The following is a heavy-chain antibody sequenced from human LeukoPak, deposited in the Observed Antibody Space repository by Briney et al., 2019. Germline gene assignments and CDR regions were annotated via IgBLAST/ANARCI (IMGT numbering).Heavy chain of an antibody. V-gene: IGHV3-53*01. CDR1: GFTVSSNY. D-gene: IGHD3-10*01. Sequence: GGSLRLSCAASGFTVSSNYMSWVGQDPGKGLEWASVIYSGASTYYADSVKGRFTISSDNSKNTLYLQMNSLRADDTAVYYCAGDYYGSGSSYYSGYWGQGTLVTVSS. J-gene: IGHJ4*02. CDR2: IYSGAST. CDR3: AGDYYGSGSSYYSGY.